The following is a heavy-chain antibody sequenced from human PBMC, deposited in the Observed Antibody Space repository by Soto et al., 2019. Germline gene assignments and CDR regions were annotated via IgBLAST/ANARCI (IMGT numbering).Heavy chain of an antibody. D-gene: IGHD5-12*01. CDR3: ARDNGYESDY. Sequence: QVQLVQSGAEVKKPGASVKVSCKASGYTFTSYGITWVRQAPGQGFEGRGGISANNGNTNYAQKLQGRVTMTTDTSTSTAYMELRSLRSDDTAVYYCARDNGYESDYWGQGTLVTVSS. CDR1: GYTFTSYG. V-gene: IGHV1-18*01. CDR2: ISANNGNT. J-gene: IGHJ4*02.